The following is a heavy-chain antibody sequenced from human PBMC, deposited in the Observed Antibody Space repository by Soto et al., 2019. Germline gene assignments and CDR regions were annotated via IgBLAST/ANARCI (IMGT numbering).Heavy chain of an antibody. D-gene: IGHD6-19*01. CDR3: AKARLALYSSGWIPGGPGTFDM. Sequence: EVQLLESGGGLVQPGGSLRLSCAASGFIFSSYAMSWVRQAPGKGLEWVSTLSNNGASTYYADSVKGRFTISRDNSKNTLDLQMNSLRAEDTAVYYCAKARLALYSSGWIPGGPGTFDMWGQGTMVTVSS. CDR2: LSNNGAST. V-gene: IGHV3-23*01. J-gene: IGHJ3*02. CDR1: GFIFSSYA.